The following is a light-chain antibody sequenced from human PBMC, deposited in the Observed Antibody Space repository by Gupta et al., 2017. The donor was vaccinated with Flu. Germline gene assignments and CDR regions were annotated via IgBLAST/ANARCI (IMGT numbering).Light chain of an antibody. J-gene: IGKJ1*01. V-gene: IGKV4-1*01. CDR1: QSVLYSSNNKNY. Sequence: NCKSSQSVLYSSNNKNYLAWYQQKPGQPPKLLIYWASTQESGVPDRFSGSGSATDFTLTISSLQAEDVAVYYCQQYYSTPWTFGQGTKVEIK. CDR3: QQYYSTPWT. CDR2: WAS.